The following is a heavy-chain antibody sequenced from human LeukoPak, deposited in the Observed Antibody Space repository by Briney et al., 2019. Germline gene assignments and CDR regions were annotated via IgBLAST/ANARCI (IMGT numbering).Heavy chain of an antibody. J-gene: IGHJ6*02. CDR1: GFTFSTYS. CDR2: ISSSSNTI. D-gene: IGHD6-13*01. V-gene: IGHV3-48*02. CDR3: ARGSIPLPYSSSWFYYYGMDV. Sequence: GRSLRLSCAASGFTFSTYSMTWVRQAPGKGLEWVSYISSSSNTIYYADSVKGRFTISRDNAKNSLYLQMNSLRDEDTAVYYCARGSIPLPYSSSWFYYYGMDVWGQGTTVTVSS.